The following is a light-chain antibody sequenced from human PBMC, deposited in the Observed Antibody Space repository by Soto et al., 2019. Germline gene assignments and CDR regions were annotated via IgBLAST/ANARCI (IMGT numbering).Light chain of an antibody. CDR2: DVS. Sequence: QSVLTQPASVSWSAGQSITISCTGTSSDIGGYDYVSWYQHHPGKAPRLILYDVSNRPSGVSNRFSGSKSGNTASLTISGLQAEGEAEYYCSSYATSSTLDVFGTGTKVTVL. CDR3: SSYATSSTLDV. V-gene: IGLV2-14*03. CDR1: SSDIGGYDY. J-gene: IGLJ1*01.